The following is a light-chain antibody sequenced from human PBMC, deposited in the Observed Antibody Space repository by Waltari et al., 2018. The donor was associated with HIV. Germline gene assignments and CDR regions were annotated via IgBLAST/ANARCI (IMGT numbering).Light chain of an antibody. J-gene: IGKJ1*01. CDR1: QSVVHNSNNKNY. V-gene: IGKV4-1*01. CDR3: QQYFTTPRT. Sequence: DIVMTQSPDSLGVSLGERATINCKSSQSVVHNSNNKNYIAWYQQKPGQPPKLLLYCASTRASGVTYRFTVSGSGTDSTLTSSSLLAEAVLVCSCQQYFTTPRTCGHETDVE. CDR2: CAS.